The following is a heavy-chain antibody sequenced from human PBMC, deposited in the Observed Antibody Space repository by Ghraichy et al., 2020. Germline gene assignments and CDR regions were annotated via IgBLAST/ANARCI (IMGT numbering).Heavy chain of an antibody. CDR3: ARSTLLCSGDCYPNYFDS. CDR2: IYYTGGP. D-gene: IGHD2-21*02. J-gene: IGHJ4*02. V-gene: IGHV4-61*08. CDR1: GDSVSSGDHY. Sequence: SQTLSLTCSVSGDSVSSGDHYWAWVRQSPGKGLEWIGYIYYTGGPNYNPSLKGRATISVDTSKDQFSLDLISVHAADTAVYYCARSTLLCSGDCYPNYFDSWGQGYLVTVSS.